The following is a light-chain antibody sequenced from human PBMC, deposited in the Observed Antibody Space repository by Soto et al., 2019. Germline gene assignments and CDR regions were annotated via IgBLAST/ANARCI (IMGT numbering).Light chain of an antibody. CDR2: RNN. Sequence: QSALTQPPSASGTPGQRVTISCSGSSSNIGTNDVFWYHQLPGTAPKLLIYRNNQRPSGVPDRFSGSKSGTSASLAISGLRYENEADYYCAAWDDSLSGVVFGGGTKLTVL. J-gene: IGLJ2*01. CDR3: AAWDDSLSGVV. V-gene: IGLV1-47*01. CDR1: SSNIGTND.